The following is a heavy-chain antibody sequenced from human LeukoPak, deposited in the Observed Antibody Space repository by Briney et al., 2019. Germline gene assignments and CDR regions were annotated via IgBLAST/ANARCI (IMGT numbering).Heavy chain of an antibody. CDR1: GFTFSSYA. D-gene: IGHD1-26*01. CDR2: ISSNGGST. Sequence: GGSLRLSCAASGFTFSSYAMHWVRQAPGKGLEYVSAISSNGGSTYYANSVKGRFTISRDNSKNTLFLQMNSLRAEDTAVYYCAKARRSGGTYSTISDYWGQGTLVTVSS. J-gene: IGHJ4*02. V-gene: IGHV3-64*01. CDR3: AKARRSGGTYSTISDY.